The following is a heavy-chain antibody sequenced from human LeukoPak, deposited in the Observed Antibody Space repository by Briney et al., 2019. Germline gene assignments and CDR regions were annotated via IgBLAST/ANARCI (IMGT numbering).Heavy chain of an antibody. D-gene: IGHD6-13*01. CDR2: IYHGGGT. J-gene: IGHJ4*02. CDR1: GGSISTTNW. CDR3: ARGMPGTWYSFAY. Sequence: SETLSLTCAVSGGSISTTNWWSWVRQPPGKGLEWIGEIYHGGGTNYNPSLKSRVTISVDKSKNQFSLKLNSATAADTAVYYCARGMPGTWYSFAYGGQGPLVTV. V-gene: IGHV4-4*02.